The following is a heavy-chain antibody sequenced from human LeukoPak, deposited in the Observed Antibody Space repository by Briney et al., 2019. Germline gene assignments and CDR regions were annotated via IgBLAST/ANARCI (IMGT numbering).Heavy chain of an antibody. CDR1: GFTVSSNY. CDR2: IYSGGST. J-gene: IGHJ6*02. CDR3: CRWNKYYYGLDV. V-gene: IGHV3-66*01. D-gene: IGHD1/OR15-1a*01. Sequence: GGSLRLSCAASGFTVSSNYMSWVRQAPGKGLEWVSVIYSGGSTYYADSVKGRFTISRDNSKNTLSLQMNSLRPEDTAVYYCCRWNKYYYGLDVWGLGTTVTVSS.